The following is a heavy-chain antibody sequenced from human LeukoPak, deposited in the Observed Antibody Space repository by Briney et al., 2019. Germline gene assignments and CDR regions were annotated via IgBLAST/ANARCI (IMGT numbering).Heavy chain of an antibody. J-gene: IGHJ4*02. CDR2: ISYDGSNK. CDR3: ARGGYSYGSVKDFDY. V-gene: IGHV3-30-3*01. Sequence: GGSLRLSCAASGFTFSSYAMHWVRQAAGKGLEWVAVISYDGSNKYYADSVKGRFTISRDNSKNTLYLQMNSLRAEDTAVYYCARGGYSYGSVKDFDYWGQGTLVTVSS. D-gene: IGHD5-18*01. CDR1: GFTFSSYA.